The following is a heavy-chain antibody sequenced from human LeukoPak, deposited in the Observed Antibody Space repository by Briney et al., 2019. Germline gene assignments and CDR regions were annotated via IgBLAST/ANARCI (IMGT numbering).Heavy chain of an antibody. CDR3: ATDQDHGYFRQ. J-gene: IGHJ1*01. D-gene: IGHD3-22*01. Sequence: GGSLRLSCAASGFTFSSYAMHWVRQAPGKKPEWVANIKEDGSEKYYDDSVRGRFTISRDNAKNTLYLDMNSLRAEDTAVFYCATDQDHGYFRQWGQGSLVIVSS. CDR2: IKEDGSEK. V-gene: IGHV3-7*01. CDR1: GFTFSSYA.